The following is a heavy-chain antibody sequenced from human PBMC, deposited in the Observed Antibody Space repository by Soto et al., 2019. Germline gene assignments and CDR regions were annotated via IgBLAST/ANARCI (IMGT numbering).Heavy chain of an antibody. J-gene: IGHJ4*02. CDR3: ARSGWYAKYDY. V-gene: IGHV2-5*02. Sequence: SGPTLVNPTQTLTLTCSFSGFSLSTNGVGVGWIRQPPGKALDWLALIYWDDDKSYSPSLKSRLTITKDTSKNQVVLTMTNMDPVDTATYYCARSGWYAKYDYWGQGTLVTVSS. CDR1: GFSLSTNGVG. D-gene: IGHD6-19*01. CDR2: IYWDDDK.